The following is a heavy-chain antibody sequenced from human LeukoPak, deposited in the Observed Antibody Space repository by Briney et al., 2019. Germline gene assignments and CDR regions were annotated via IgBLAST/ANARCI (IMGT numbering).Heavy chain of an antibody. Sequence: GGSLRLSCAASGFNVSSNYMSWVRQAPGKGLEWVAVIWYDGSNKYYADSVKGRFTISRDNSKNTLYLQMNSLRAEDTAVYYCAREMYSSSWYGVHYYYYYGMDVWGQGTTVTVSS. CDR3: AREMYSSSWYGVHYYYYYGMDV. CDR2: IWYDGSNK. J-gene: IGHJ6*02. V-gene: IGHV3-33*08. D-gene: IGHD6-13*01. CDR1: GFNVSSNY.